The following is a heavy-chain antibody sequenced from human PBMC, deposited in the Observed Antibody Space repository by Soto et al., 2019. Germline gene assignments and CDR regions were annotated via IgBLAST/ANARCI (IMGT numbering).Heavy chain of an antibody. J-gene: IGHJ4*02. V-gene: IGHV2-26*01. Sequence: SGPTLVNPTETLTLTCTVSGFSLSNARMGVSWIRQPPGKALEWLAHIFSNDEKSYSTSLKSRLTISKDTSKSQVVLTMTNMDPVDTATYYCARTIMYYDFWSGYYIGSDFDYWGQGTLVTVSS. CDR1: GFSLSNARMG. CDR2: IFSNDEK. D-gene: IGHD3-3*01. CDR3: ARTIMYYDFWSGYYIGSDFDY.